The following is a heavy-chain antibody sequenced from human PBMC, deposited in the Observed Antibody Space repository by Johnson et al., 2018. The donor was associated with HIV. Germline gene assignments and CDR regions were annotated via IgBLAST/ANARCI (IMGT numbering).Heavy chain of an antibody. CDR1: GFTFSSYW. Sequence: VQLVESGGGLVQPGESLRLSCAASGFTFSSYWMNWVRQAPGKGLEWVANIKQDGSERKYVDSVKGRFTISRDNAKNSLYLQMNSLKIEDTAVYYCTTGSRIQFWFNDAFDIWGQGTLVTVSS. V-gene: IGHV3-7*05. J-gene: IGHJ3*02. D-gene: IGHD5-18*01. CDR2: IKQDGSER. CDR3: TTGSRIQFWFNDAFDI.